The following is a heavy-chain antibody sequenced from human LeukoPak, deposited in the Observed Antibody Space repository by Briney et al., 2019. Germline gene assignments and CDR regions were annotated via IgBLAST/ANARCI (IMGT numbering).Heavy chain of an antibody. D-gene: IGHD2-21*02. J-gene: IGHJ4*02. CDR3: VRGRLLRSTKYFDY. CDR2: IDAGATST. CDR1: GSPVNKYE. V-gene: IGHV3-48*03. Sequence: PGGSLRLSCAAFGSPVNKYEMHWVRQAPGKGLEWVSYIDAGATSTNYADSVWGRFTLSRDNAQNSVHLQMNSLRDEDTAVYYCVRGRLLRSTKYFDYWGQGALVTVSS.